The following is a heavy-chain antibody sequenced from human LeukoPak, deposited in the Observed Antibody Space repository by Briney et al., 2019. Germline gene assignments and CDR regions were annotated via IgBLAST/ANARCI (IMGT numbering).Heavy chain of an antibody. J-gene: IGHJ4*02. D-gene: IGHD2-2*02. CDR1: GGTFNNYA. CDR2: VIPIFGTT. V-gene: IGHV1-69*05. CDR3: ARGPDIVVVPAAIRWGPFDY. Sequence: ASVKVSCKASGGTFNNYAISWVRQAPGQGLEWMGAVIPIFGTTNSTQNFQGRLTITTDESTSTAYMELSSLRSEDTAVYYCARGPDIVVVPAAIRWGPFDYWGQGTLVTVSS.